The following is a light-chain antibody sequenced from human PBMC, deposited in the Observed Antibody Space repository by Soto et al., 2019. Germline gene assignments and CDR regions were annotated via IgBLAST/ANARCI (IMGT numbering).Light chain of an antibody. CDR2: GAS. J-gene: IGKJ1*01. CDR3: QQYGSSPRT. CDR1: QSVSSSY. Sequence: IVLTQSAGTLSLSPGERVTLSCMSSQSVSSSYLAWYQQKPGQAPTLLIYGASIRAAGIPDRFSGSGSGTDVTLTIRRLEPEEFAVYYCQQYGSSPRTFGQGTKV. V-gene: IGKV3-20*01.